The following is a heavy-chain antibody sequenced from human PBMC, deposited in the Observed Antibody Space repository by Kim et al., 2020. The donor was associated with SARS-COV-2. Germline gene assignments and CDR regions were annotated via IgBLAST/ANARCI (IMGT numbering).Heavy chain of an antibody. D-gene: IGHD6-13*01. Sequence: GGSLRLSCAASGFTFSDYYMSWIRQAPGKGLEWVSYISSSTRCTKYADSVKGRFTISRDNAKNSLYLQMNSLRAEDTAVYYCASVPAGSSSWYWFESWGQGTLVTVSS. J-gene: IGHJ5*01. CDR3: ASVPAGSSSWYWFES. CDR1: GFTFSDYY. CDR2: ISSSTRCT. V-gene: IGHV3-11*03.